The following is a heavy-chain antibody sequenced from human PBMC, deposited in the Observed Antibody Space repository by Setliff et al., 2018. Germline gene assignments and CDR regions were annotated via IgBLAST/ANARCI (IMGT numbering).Heavy chain of an antibody. Sequence: ASVMVSCKASGYTFTSYAMHWVRQAPGQRLEWMGWINAGNGNTKYSQKFQGRVTITRDTSASTAYMELSSLRSEDTAVYYCAREFTRYYNFWSAHRYYMDVWGKGTKVTVSS. J-gene: IGHJ6*03. D-gene: IGHD3-3*01. CDR3: AREFTRYYNFWSAHRYYMDV. V-gene: IGHV1-3*01. CDR2: INAGNGNT. CDR1: GYTFTSYA.